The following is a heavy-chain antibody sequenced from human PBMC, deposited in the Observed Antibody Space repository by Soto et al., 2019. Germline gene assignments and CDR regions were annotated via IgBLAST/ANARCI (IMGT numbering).Heavy chain of an antibody. CDR1: GYTFTSYY. V-gene: IGHV1-46*01. D-gene: IGHD3-22*01. CDR2: INPSGGST. J-gene: IGHJ5*02. CDR3: ARDFSSITVITNWFDP. Sequence: ASVQVSCKATGYTFTSYYMHWVRQAPGQGLEWMGIINPSGGSTSYAQKFQGRVTMTRDTSTSTVYMELSSPRSEDTAVYYCARDFSSITVITNWFDPWGQGTLVTVSS.